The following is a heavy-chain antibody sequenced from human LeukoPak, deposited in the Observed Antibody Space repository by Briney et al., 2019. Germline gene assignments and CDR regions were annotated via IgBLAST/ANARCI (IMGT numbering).Heavy chain of an antibody. D-gene: IGHD3-22*01. Sequence: GGSLRLSCTASGFSFSYYSMHWVRQAPGKGLVWVSRIHSDGSSTSYADSVRGRFTISRDDAKSTLYLQMNSLRAEDTAVYYCARSGWPYYFDYWGQGTLVTVSS. V-gene: IGHV3-74*01. CDR2: IHSDGSST. CDR3: ARSGWPYYFDY. J-gene: IGHJ4*02. CDR1: GFSFSYYS.